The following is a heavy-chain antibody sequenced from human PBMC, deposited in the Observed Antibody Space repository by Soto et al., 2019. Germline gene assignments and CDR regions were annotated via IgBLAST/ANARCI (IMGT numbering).Heavy chain of an antibody. CDR1: GFRLSSYA. V-gene: IGHV3-30*18. D-gene: IGHD2-15*01. CDR3: AKDRRDGDFMHILVVDF. Sequence: QVRLVESGGGVVQPGGSLGLSCATSGFRLSSYAMHWVRQAPGKGLEWVALMSYDESKKYYADSVKGRFTISRDTSKNTLVLEMNNLRVEDTAVYYCAKDRRDGDFMHILVVDFWGQGALVTVSS. J-gene: IGHJ4*02. CDR2: MSYDESKK.